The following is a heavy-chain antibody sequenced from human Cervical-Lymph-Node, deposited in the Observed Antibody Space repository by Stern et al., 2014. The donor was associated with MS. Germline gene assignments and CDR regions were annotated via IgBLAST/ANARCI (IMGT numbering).Heavy chain of an antibody. V-gene: IGHV4-61*02. CDR1: GGSISSSGYY. D-gene: IGHD1-26*01. CDR3: ATTRWDLFTWNWFDP. Sequence: VQLVESGPGLVKPSQTLSLTCTVSGGSISSSGYYWSWIRQPADKGLEWIGRIHASGSTYYNPSLKSRLTISMDTATNQLSLKLPSVTAADTAVYYCATTRWDLFTWNWFDPWGQGTLVTVSS. CDR2: IHASGST. J-gene: IGHJ5*02.